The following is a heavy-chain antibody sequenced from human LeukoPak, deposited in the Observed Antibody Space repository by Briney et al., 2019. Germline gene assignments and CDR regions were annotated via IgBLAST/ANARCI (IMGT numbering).Heavy chain of an antibody. J-gene: IGHJ4*02. V-gene: IGHV4-31*03. D-gene: IGHD3-10*01. Sequence: SETLSLTCSVSGASISSAGYSWSWIRQHPEKGLEWIGHIFNSGSPYYNPSLKSRVTFSVDKSKNQLSLELTSVTAAVTAVYYCYGSGYWGQGNLVTVSS. CDR3: YGSGY. CDR1: GASISSAGYS. CDR2: IFNSGSP.